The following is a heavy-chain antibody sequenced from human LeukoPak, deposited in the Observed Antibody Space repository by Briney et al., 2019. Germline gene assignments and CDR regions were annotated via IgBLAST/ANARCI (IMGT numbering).Heavy chain of an antibody. CDR2: IVVGSGNT. J-gene: IGHJ4*02. D-gene: IGHD6-19*01. Sequence: SVKVSCKASGFTFTRSTMQWVRQARGQRLEWIGWIVVGSGNTNYAQKFKERVTITRDMPTSTAYMEVSSLRSEDTAVYYCAADGYTSAWSYYWGQGTLVTVSS. V-gene: IGHV1-58*02. CDR3: AADGYTSAWSYY. CDR1: GFTFTRST.